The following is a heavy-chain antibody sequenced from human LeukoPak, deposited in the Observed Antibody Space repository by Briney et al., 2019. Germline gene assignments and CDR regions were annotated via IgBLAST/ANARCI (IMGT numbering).Heavy chain of an antibody. D-gene: IGHD2-2*01. CDR3: ARVPDGYCSSTSCRPYWYFDL. V-gene: IGHV1-18*01. Sequence: ASVKVSCTASGYTFTSYGISWVRQAPGQGLEWMGWISAYNGNTNYAQKLQGRVTMTTDTSTSTAYMELRSLRSDDTAVYYCARVPDGYCSSTSCRPYWYFDLWGRGTLVTVSS. J-gene: IGHJ2*01. CDR1: GYTFTSYG. CDR2: ISAYNGNT.